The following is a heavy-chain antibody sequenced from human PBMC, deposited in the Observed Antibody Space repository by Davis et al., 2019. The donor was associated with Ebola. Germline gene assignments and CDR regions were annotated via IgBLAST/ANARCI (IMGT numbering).Heavy chain of an antibody. CDR1: GFTFSSYS. J-gene: IGHJ3*02. CDR2: IYSGGST. Sequence: PGGSLRLSCAASGFTFSSYSMNWVRQAPGKGLEWVSVIYSGGSTYYADSVKGRFTISRDNSTNTLYLQMNSLRAGDTAVYYCARASNDCSSTSCYSADAFDIWGQGTMVTVSS. D-gene: IGHD2-2*01. CDR3: ARASNDCSSTSCYSADAFDI. V-gene: IGHV3-66*01.